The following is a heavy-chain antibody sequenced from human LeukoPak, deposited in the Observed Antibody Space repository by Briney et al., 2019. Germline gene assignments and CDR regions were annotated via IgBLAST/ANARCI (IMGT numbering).Heavy chain of an antibody. CDR2: ISYDGSNK. D-gene: IGHD5-18*01. CDR1: GFTFSSYA. V-gene: IGHV3-30-3*01. Sequence: GSLRLSYAASGFTFSSYAMHWVRHAPGKGLEWVAVISYDGSNKYYADSVKGRFTISRDNSKNTLYLQMNSLRAEDTAVYYCAKVRDRGYSYGYYYYGMDVWGQGTTVTVSS. CDR3: AKVRDRGYSYGYYYYGMDV. J-gene: IGHJ6*02.